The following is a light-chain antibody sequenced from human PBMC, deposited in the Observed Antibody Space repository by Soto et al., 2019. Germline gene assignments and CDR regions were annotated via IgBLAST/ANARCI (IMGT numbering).Light chain of an antibody. V-gene: IGKV1-5*03. CDR1: QTISSW. J-gene: IGKJ1*01. Sequence: LSTFSVSVGDRVTSTFRSSQTISSWLAWYQQKPGKAPKLLIYKASTLKSGVPSRFSGSGSGTEFTLTITSLQPDDFGVYYCQQYKSSSTFGQGTKVDI. CDR3: QQYKSSST. CDR2: KAS.